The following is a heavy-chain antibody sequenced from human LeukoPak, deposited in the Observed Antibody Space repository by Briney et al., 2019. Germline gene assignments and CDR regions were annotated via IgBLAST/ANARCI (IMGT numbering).Heavy chain of an antibody. D-gene: IGHD3-10*01. J-gene: IGHJ4*02. Sequence: SETLSLTCTVSGGSISSYYWGWIRLPTGKGLEWIGYISYSGRTTCIPSLKSRVTILVDTSKNQFSLKLSSVTAADTAVYYCVRITQGTIDYWGRGTLVTVS. CDR3: VRITQGTIDY. V-gene: IGHV4-59*01. CDR2: ISYSGRT. CDR1: GGSISSYY.